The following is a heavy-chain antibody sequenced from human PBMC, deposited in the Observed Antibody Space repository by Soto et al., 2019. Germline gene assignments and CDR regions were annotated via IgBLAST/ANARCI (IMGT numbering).Heavy chain of an antibody. V-gene: IGHV4-59*01. J-gene: IGHJ5*02. CDR2: IYYCGST. CDR3: ARIVRYFGGLEKSEFDP. Sequence: SGTQYLNCTLAVYSISSYYSRWFRHPPGWGLEWIGYIYYCGSTNSTPPLKIRVTLSVDPSKTRFSRKLSFLTAADTAGYYCARIVRYFGGLEKSEFDPGGQG. D-gene: IGHD3-9*01. CDR1: VYSISSYY.